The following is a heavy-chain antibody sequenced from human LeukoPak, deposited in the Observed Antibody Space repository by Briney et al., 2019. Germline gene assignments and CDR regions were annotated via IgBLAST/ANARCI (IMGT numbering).Heavy chain of an antibody. D-gene: IGHD6-19*01. Sequence: GGSLRLSCAASGFTFSSDAMSWVRQAPGKGLEWVSAISGSGGSTYYADSVKGRFTISRDNSKNTLYLQMNSLRAEDTAVYYCAKDPIAVANEFDYFDYWGQGTLVTVSS. CDR3: AKDPIAVANEFDYFDY. V-gene: IGHV3-23*01. CDR2: ISGSGGST. CDR1: GFTFSSDA. J-gene: IGHJ4*02.